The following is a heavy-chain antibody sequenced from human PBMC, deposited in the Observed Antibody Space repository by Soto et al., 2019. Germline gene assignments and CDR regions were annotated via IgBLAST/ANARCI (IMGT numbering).Heavy chain of an antibody. V-gene: IGHV3-21*01. J-gene: IGHJ5*02. Sequence: EVQLVESGGGLVNPGGYLRLSCAASGFSFSTYNMNWVRQAPGKGLEWVSSIDASSTHIYYADSVKGLFTISRDDGKRSLYMQMDSLRAEETALYCCVRQQYAFLADAWGQGTMVSVSS. CDR3: VRQQYAFLADA. CDR1: GFSFSTYN. D-gene: IGHD2-8*01. CDR2: IDASSTHI.